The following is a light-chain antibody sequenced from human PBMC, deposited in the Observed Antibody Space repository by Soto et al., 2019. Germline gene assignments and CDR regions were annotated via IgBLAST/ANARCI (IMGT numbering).Light chain of an antibody. Sequence: DIQMTQSPSSLSASVGDRVTITCRASQSISSYLNWYQQKPGKAPNLLIYAASSLQTGVPSRFSGSGSGTDFTLTISSLQPEYFATYYCQQSYTTPVAFGQGTKVEIK. CDR3: QQSYTTPVA. CDR1: QSISSY. V-gene: IGKV1-39*01. CDR2: AAS. J-gene: IGKJ1*01.